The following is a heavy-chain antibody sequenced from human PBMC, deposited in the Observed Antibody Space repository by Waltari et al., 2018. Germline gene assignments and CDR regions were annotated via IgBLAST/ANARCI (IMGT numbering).Heavy chain of an antibody. J-gene: IGHJ4*02. CDR3: ARETKSGSYYNPFDY. V-gene: IGHV1-69*10. CDR2: IIPILGIA. Sequence: QVQLVQSGAEVKKPGSSVKVSCKASGGTFSSYAISWVRQAPGQGLEWMGGIIPILGIANYAQKCQGRVTITADKSTSTAYMELSSLRSEDTAVYYCARETKSGSYYNPFDYWGQGTLVTVSS. D-gene: IGHD3-10*01. CDR1: GGTFSSYA.